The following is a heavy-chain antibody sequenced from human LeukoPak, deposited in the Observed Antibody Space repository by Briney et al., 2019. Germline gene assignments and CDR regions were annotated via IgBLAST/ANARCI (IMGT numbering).Heavy chain of an antibody. CDR2: IYYSGST. V-gene: IGHV4-30-4*01. J-gene: IGHJ4*02. CDR1: GGSISSGDYY. D-gene: IGHD6-13*01. CDR3: ARSYSSSWYPVLVAARFDY. Sequence: PSETLSLTCTVSGGSISSGDYYWSWIRQPPGKGLEWIGYIYYSGSTYYNPSLKSRVTISVDTSKNQFSLKLSSVTAADTAVYYCARSYSSSWYPVLVAARFDYWGQGTLVTVSS.